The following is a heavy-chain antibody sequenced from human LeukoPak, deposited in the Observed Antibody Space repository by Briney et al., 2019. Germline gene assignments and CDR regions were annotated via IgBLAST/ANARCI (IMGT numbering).Heavy chain of an antibody. CDR3: AKGRLWFGSSVDY. D-gene: IGHD3-10*01. CDR2: INSDGSST. J-gene: IGHJ4*02. V-gene: IGHV3-74*01. Sequence: GGSLRLSCAASGFTFSSYWMHWVRQAPGKGLVWVSRINSDGSSTSYADSVKGRFTISRDSAKNTLYLQMNSLRAEDTAVYYCAKGRLWFGSSVDYWGQGTLVTVSS. CDR1: GFTFSSYW.